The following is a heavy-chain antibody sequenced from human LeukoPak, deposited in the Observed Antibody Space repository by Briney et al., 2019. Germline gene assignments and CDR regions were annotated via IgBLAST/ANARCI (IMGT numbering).Heavy chain of an antibody. CDR3: AKGSIMITFGGVIARDSDYGMDV. Sequence: GGSLRLSCAASGFTFRTYAMSWVRQTPGKGLDWVSVTSGSGGSTYYADSVKGRFTISRDNSKNTLYLQMNSLRAEDTAVYYCAKGSIMITFGGVIARDSDYGMDVWGQGTTVTVSS. D-gene: IGHD3-16*02. CDR2: TSGSGGST. V-gene: IGHV3-23*01. CDR1: GFTFRTYA. J-gene: IGHJ6*02.